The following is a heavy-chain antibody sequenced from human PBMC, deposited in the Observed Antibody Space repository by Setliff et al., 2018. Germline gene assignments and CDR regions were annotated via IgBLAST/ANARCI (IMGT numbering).Heavy chain of an antibody. D-gene: IGHD6-6*01. CDR2: ININAGNP. V-gene: IGHV7-4-1*02. Sequence: GASVKVSCKASGYTFSSYAMNWVRQAPGQGLEWMGWININAGNPTYAQGFTGRFVFSLDTSVSTTYLQISSLKAEDTAVYYCARGEYTSLPSGVYYHMDVWDKGTTVTVS. J-gene: IGHJ6*03. CDR1: GYTFSSYA. CDR3: ARGEYTSLPSGVYYHMDV.